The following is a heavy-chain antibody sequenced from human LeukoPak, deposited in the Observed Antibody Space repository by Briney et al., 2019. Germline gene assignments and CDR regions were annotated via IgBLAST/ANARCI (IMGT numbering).Heavy chain of an antibody. CDR2: IYSGGNT. J-gene: IGHJ4*02. CDR1: GFTVSNNY. CDR3: ARRGNNNWXFDY. D-gene: IGHD1-1*01. V-gene: IGHV3-53*01. Sequence: PGGSLRLSCAASGFTVSNNYMSWVRQAPGKGLEWVSLIYSGGNTYYADSVKGRFTISRDNSKNTLYLQMNSLRADDTAVYYCARRGNNNWXFDYWGQGTLVTVST.